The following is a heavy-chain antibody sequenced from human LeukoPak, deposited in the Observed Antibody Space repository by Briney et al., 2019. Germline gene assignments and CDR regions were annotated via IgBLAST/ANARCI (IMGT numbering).Heavy chain of an antibody. V-gene: IGHV1-69*13. CDR3: ARVDTAMVTGAFDI. CDR1: GGTFSSYA. D-gene: IGHD5-18*01. Sequence: SVKVSCKASGGTFSSYAISWVRQAPGQGPEWMGGIIPIFGTANYAQKFQGRVTITADESTSTAYMELSSLRSEDTAVYYCARVDTAMVTGAFDIWGQGTMVTVSS. J-gene: IGHJ3*02. CDR2: IIPIFGTA.